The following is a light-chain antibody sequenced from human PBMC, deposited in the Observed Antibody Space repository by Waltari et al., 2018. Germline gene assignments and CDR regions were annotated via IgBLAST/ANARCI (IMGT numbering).Light chain of an antibody. J-gene: IGLJ2*01. CDR2: KDT. CDR3: QSADSSGTYVI. Sequence: SYELTQPPSVSVSPGQTARIACSGDALPKQYASWYQQRPGQAPVLVICKDTEKPSGIPERFSGSSSGTTVTLTISGVQAEDEADDYCQSADSSGTYVIFGGGTKLTVL. V-gene: IGLV3-25*03. CDR1: ALPKQY.